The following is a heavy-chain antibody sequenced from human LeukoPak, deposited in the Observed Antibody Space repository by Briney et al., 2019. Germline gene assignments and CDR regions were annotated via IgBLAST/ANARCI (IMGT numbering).Heavy chain of an antibody. D-gene: IGHD3-22*01. CDR1: GFTFSSYS. Sequence: GGSLRLSCAASGFTFSSYSMNWVRQAPGKGLEGVSSISSSSSYIYYADSVKGRFTISRDNAKNSLYLQMNSLRAEDTAVYYCAREWLYYYDSSGYYYGSEYFQHWGQGTLLTVSS. CDR2: ISSSSSYI. CDR3: AREWLYYYDSSGYYYGSEYFQH. J-gene: IGHJ1*01. V-gene: IGHV3-21*01.